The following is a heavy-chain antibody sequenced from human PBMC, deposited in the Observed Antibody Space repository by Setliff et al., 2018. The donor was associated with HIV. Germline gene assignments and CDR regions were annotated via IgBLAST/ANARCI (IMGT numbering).Heavy chain of an antibody. CDR1: TFTFDSFS. V-gene: IGHV3-7*03. CDR2: INQDGSEK. Sequence: PGGSLRLSCATSTFTFDSFSMTWVRQAPGKGLEWVANINQDGSEKNYLDSVKGRFAISKDFAKRSVYLQMDNLRAEDTATYYCARGGYWYDDNPYYRTFDYWGQGTLVTVSS. CDR3: ARGGYWYDDNPYYRTFDY. J-gene: IGHJ4*02. D-gene: IGHD3-16*01.